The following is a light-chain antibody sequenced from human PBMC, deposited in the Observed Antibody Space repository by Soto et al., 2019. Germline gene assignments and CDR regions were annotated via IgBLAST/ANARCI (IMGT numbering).Light chain of an antibody. V-gene: IGLV2-14*03. CDR1: SSDVGGYTY. CDR2: DVS. J-gene: IGLJ7*01. CDR3: SSYISSSTL. Sequence: QSVLTQPASVSGSPGQSITISCTGTSSDVGGYTYVSWYQHHPGKAPKLMIYDVSNRPSGVSDRFSGSKSGNTASLTISGLQADDEADYYCSSYISSSTLFGGGTQLTVL.